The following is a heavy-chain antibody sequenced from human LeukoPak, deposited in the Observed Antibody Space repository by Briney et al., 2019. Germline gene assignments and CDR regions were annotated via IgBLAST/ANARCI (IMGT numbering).Heavy chain of an antibody. Sequence: GGSLRLSCATSGFTFGRYGMHWVRQRPGKGLVWVSHINHDGTIRNCADSVKGRFTISRDIATLYLQMNSLGAEDTAVYYCARDVFSLGDSWGQGTLVTVSS. V-gene: IGHV3-74*01. D-gene: IGHD2/OR15-2a*01. J-gene: IGHJ4*02. CDR2: INHDGTIR. CDR1: GFTFGRYG. CDR3: ARDVFSLGDS.